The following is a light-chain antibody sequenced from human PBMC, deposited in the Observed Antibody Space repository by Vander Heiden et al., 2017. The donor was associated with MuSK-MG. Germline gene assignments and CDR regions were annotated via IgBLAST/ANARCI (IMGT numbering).Light chain of an antibody. CDR2: GNT. J-gene: IGLJ3*02. V-gene: IGLV1-40*02. Sequence: QSVLTQPPSVSGAPGQTVTISCTGTSSNIGPTYDVHWYQHLPGTAPKLLIFGNTNRPSGVPDRFSGSKSGTSASLAITGLQAEDEADYYCQSYDSSLSGWVFGGGTKLTVL. CDR1: SSNIGPTYD. CDR3: QSYDSSLSGWV.